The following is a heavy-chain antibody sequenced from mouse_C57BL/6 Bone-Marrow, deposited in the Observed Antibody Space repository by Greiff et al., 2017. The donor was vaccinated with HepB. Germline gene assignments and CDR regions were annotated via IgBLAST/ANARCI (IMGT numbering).Heavy chain of an antibody. J-gene: IGHJ1*03. Sequence: VQLQQSGAELVRPGTSVKVSCKASGYAFTNYLIEWVKQRPGQGLEWIGVINPGSGGTNYNEKFKGKATLTADKSSSTAYMQLSSLTSEDSAVYFFARPGYFDVWGTGTTVTVSS. V-gene: IGHV1-54*01. CDR2: INPGSGGT. CDR3: ARPGYFDV. CDR1: GYAFTNYL.